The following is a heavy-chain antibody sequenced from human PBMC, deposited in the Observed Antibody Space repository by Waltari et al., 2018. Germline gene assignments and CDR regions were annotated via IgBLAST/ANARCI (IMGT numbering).Heavy chain of an antibody. J-gene: IGHJ3*02. Sequence: QVQLVQSGAEVKKPGASVTVSCKASGYTFTSYAMHWVRQAHGQRLEWMGWINAGNGNTKYSQKFQGRVTITRDTSASTAYMELSSLRSEDTAVYYCASSATGPPNAFDIWGQGTMVTVSS. D-gene: IGHD1-1*01. CDR2: INAGNGNT. V-gene: IGHV1-3*01. CDR3: ASSATGPPNAFDI. CDR1: GYTFTSYA.